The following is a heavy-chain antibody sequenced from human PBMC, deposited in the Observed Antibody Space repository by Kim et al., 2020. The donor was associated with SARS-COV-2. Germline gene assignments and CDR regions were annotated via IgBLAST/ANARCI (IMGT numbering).Heavy chain of an antibody. CDR3: AKDLLVGDEDDSFYYGVDG. CDR1: GFKFDEYA. Sequence: GGSLRLSCTASGFKFDEYAMHWVRRAPGKGLEWVSGIGWDSGAIAYADFVKGRFTISRDNTKKSLYLQMNSLEREDTAVYYCAKDLLVGDEDDSFYYGVDGWGPGTTVTVS. CDR2: IGWDSGAI. V-gene: IGHV3-9*01. J-gene: IGHJ6*02.